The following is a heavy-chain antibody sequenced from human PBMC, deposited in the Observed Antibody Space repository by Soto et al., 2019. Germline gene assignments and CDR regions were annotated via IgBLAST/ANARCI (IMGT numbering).Heavy chain of an antibody. CDR1: GYSFTNYW. CDR3: ARPIPPGGSGWFSYYY. Sequence: PGESLKISCKASGYSFTNYWIAWVRQVPGKGLEWMGIIYPDGSDTRYNPTFQGHVTISADKSISTAYLQWSSLKASDTAMYYCARPIPPGGSGWFSYYYWGQGSLVTVSS. D-gene: IGHD6-19*01. J-gene: IGHJ4*02. CDR2: IYPDGSDT. V-gene: IGHV5-51*01.